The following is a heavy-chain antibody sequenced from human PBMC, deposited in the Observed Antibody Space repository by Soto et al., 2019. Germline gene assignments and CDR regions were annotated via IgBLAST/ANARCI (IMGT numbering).Heavy chain of an antibody. D-gene: IGHD1-1*01. CDR3: AKEGPITNWYFDY. V-gene: IGHV3-30*18. Sequence: QVQLVESGGGVVQPGRSLRLSCAASGFTFSSYGMHWVRQAPGKGLAWVTVISYDGNVAYYADSVKGRFTISRDNSKNTLYLQMNSLRTEDTAMYYCAKEGPITNWYFDYWGQGTLVTVSS. CDR1: GFTFSSYG. J-gene: IGHJ4*02. CDR2: ISYDGNVA.